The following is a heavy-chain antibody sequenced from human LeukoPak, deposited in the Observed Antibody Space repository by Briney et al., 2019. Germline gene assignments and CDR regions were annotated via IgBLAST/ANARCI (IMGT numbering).Heavy chain of an antibody. V-gene: IGHV1-2*02. CDR3: AREGGIYCSGGSYYIDY. CDR1: GYTFTGYF. CDR2: INPNSGGT. Sequence: GASVKVSCKASGYTFTGYFMHWVRQAPGQGLEWMGWINPNSGGTNYARKFQGRVTMTRDTSISTAYMELSRLRSDDTAVYYCAREGGIYCSGGSYYIDYWGQGTLVTVSS. D-gene: IGHD2-15*01. J-gene: IGHJ4*02.